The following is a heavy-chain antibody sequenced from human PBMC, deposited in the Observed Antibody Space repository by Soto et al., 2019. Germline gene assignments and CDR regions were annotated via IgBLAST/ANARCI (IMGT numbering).Heavy chain of an antibody. D-gene: IGHD5-12*01. V-gene: IGHV1-2*02. CDR2: INPNSGGT. CDR1: GYTFTGYY. CDR3: ARDHATQWLRFSPQDYYYYGMDV. Sequence: QVQLVQSGAELKKPGASVKVSCKASGYTFTGYYMHWVRQAPGQGLEWMGWINPNSGGTNYAQKFQGRVTMTRDTSISTAYLELSRLRSDDTSVYYCARDHATQWLRFSPQDYYYYGMDVWGQGTTVTVSS. J-gene: IGHJ6*02.